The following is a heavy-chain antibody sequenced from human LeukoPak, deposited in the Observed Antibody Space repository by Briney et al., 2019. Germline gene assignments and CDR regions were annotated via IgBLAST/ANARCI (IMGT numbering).Heavy chain of an antibody. J-gene: IGHJ6*04. CDR3: ARGFRYYDFWSGALDV. Sequence: PGRSLRLSCAASGFTFSSYAMHWVRQAPGKGLEWVAVISYDGSNKYYADSVKGRFTISRDNSKNTLYLQMNSLRAEDTAVYYCARGFRYYDFWSGALDVWGKGTTVTVSS. D-gene: IGHD3-3*01. V-gene: IGHV3-30*04. CDR1: GFTFSSYA. CDR2: ISYDGSNK.